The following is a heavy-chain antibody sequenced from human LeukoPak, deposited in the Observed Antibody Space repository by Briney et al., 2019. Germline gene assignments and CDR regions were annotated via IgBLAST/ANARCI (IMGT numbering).Heavy chain of an antibody. D-gene: IGHD1-14*01. V-gene: IGHV3-48*03. CDR3: ARRPGPFDY. CDR2: ISSSGSTM. CDR1: GFTFSSYE. Sequence: PGGSLRLSCAASGFTFSSYEMAWVRQAPGKGLEWISYISSSGSTMYYADSVKGRFTISRDNAKNSLYLQMNSLRAEDTAVYYCARRPGPFDYWGQGTLVTVSS. J-gene: IGHJ4*02.